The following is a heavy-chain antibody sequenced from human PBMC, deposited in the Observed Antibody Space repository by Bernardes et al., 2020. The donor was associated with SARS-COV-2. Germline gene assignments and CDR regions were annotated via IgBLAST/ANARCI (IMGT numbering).Heavy chain of an antibody. CDR3: AKPPEAGPFDY. J-gene: IGHJ4*02. CDR1: GFTFSTYA. Sequence: LRLSCPASGFTFSTYAMNWVRQAPVKGLEWVSAISGSGGRTYYADSVKGRFTISRDNSKNTLYLQMNSLRAEDTAVYYCAKPPEAGPFDYWGQGTLVTVSS. V-gene: IGHV3-23*01. CDR2: ISGSGGRT.